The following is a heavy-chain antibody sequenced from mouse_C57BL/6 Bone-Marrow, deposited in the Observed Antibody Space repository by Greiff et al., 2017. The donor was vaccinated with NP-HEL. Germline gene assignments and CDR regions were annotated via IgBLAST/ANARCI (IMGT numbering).Heavy chain of an antibody. CDR3: ARFTTVVSDY. V-gene: IGHV1-50*01. CDR1: GYTFTSYW. J-gene: IGHJ2*01. CDR2: IDPSDSYT. Sequence: VQLQQPGAELVKPGASVKLSCKASGYTFTSYWMQWVTQRPGQGLEWIGEIDPSDSYTNYNHKFKGKATLTVDTSSSTAYMQLSSLTSEDSAVYYSARFTTVVSDYWGQGTTLTVSS. D-gene: IGHD1-1*01.